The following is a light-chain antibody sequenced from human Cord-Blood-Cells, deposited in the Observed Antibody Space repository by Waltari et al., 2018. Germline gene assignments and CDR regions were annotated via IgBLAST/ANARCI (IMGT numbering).Light chain of an antibody. CDR1: SSDVGSSNL. Sequence: QSALTQPASVSGSPGQSITISCTGTSSDVGSSNLVSWYQQHPGKAPKLMIYEVSKRPSGVSNRFSGSKSGNTASLTISGLQAEDEADYYCCSYAGSSTFDFGTGTKVTVL. J-gene: IGLJ1*01. CDR3: CSYAGSSTFD. V-gene: IGLV2-23*02. CDR2: EVS.